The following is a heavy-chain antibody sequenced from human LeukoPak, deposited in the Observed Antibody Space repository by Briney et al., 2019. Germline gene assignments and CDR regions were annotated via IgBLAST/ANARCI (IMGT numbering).Heavy chain of an antibody. CDR1: GGTFSSYA. Sequence: ASVKVSCKASGGTFSSYAISWVRQAPGQGLEWMGGIIPIFGTANYAQKFQGRVTMTEDTSTDTAYMELSSLRSEDTAVYYCATSHYDYVWGSYRPLDYWGQGTLVTVSS. CDR3: ATSHYDYVWGSYRPLDY. J-gene: IGHJ4*02. CDR2: IIPIFGTA. V-gene: IGHV1-69*06. D-gene: IGHD3-16*02.